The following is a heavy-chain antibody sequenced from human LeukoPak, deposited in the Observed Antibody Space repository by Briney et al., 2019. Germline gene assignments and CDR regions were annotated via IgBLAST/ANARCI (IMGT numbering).Heavy chain of an antibody. V-gene: IGHV3-7*01. Sequence: GESLRLSCAASGFTFTTYWMSWVRQAPGKGLEWVANIKQDGTEKYYVDSVKGRFTISRDNAKNSLYLQMNSLRAEDTAVYYCARVHSGSSYFDYWGQGTLVTVSS. CDR1: GFTFTTYW. CDR3: ARVHSGSSYFDY. J-gene: IGHJ4*02. D-gene: IGHD1-26*01. CDR2: IKQDGTEK.